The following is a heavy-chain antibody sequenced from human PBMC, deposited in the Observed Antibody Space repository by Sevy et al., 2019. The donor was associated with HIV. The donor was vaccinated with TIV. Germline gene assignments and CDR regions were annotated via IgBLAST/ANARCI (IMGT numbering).Heavy chain of an antibody. J-gene: IGHJ6*02. CDR2: SSPFTGSP. Sequence: ASVKVSCKASGYNFINYGISWVRQAPGQGLESVGGSSPFTGSPNYPQKLQDRVTVTTDTATNTAYMELRNLRSDDTAVYYCGKCTLWVYDPTNRKCGMDVWGQGTTVTVSS. D-gene: IGHD5-12*01. CDR3: GKCTLWVYDPTNRKCGMDV. V-gene: IGHV1-18*01. CDR1: GYNFINYG.